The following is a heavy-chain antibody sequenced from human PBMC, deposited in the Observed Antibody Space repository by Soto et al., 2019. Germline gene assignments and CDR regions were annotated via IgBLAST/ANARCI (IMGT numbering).Heavy chain of an antibody. V-gene: IGHV2-5*01. CDR2: IYWSGDK. CDR1: GFSLSTSGVG. J-gene: IGHJ3*02. D-gene: IGHD6-6*01. Sequence: QGTLKESGPTLVKPTQTLTLTCSFSGFSLSTSGVGVGWIRQSPGKALEWLALIYWSGDKHYRPSLKSRLSIIKDTTKNHVVLIMIDMDPVDTATYYCARGLATLPVFAFDIWGQGTMVTGSS. CDR3: ARGLATLPVFAFDI.